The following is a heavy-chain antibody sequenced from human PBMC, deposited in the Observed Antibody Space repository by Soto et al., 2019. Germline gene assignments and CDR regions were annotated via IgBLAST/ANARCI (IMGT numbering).Heavy chain of an antibody. D-gene: IGHD3-3*01. CDR3: ARGGGVGVAGSAAFDM. CDR2: INPATGAA. CDR1: GYPVTAYY. V-gene: IGHV1-2*02. Sequence: QLHLVQSGAVVKKPGASVTVSCSASGYPVTAYYMHWVRQAPGRGLEWMGGINPATGAAKYTQPFQGRVTMTRDTSTSTVFMELGGLTSEDTAVFYCARGGGVGVAGSAAFDMWGQGTLVTVSS. J-gene: IGHJ3*02.